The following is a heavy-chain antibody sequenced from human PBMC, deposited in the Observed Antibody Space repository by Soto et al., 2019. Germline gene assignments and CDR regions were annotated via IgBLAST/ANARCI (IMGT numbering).Heavy chain of an antibody. CDR2: IDNAGTDS. Sequence: EVQLVESGGGLVQPGGSLRLSCAASGFTLSGRSMHWVRQAPGKGLVWVSGIDNAGTDSTYADSVKGRFTSSRDNAKNTLYLQMNSLRVEGTAVYYCARGWFGPEVWGKGTRITVSS. J-gene: IGHJ6*04. CDR3: ARGWFGPEV. V-gene: IGHV3-74*01. D-gene: IGHD3-10*01. CDR1: GFTLSGRS.